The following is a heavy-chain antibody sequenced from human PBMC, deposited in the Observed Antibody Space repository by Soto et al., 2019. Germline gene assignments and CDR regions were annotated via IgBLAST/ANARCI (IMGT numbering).Heavy chain of an antibody. V-gene: IGHV1-69*12. J-gene: IGHJ6*01. D-gene: IGHD3-3*02. CDR1: GGTFRTSA. Sequence: QVQLVQSGDEVKKPGSSVKVSCKTSGGTFRTSAISWVRQAPGQGLEWMGGIMPVFSTPDYAQKFQGRVNITADESTGTAYMELSSLRSEDTAVYYCARDKDRQQLGGNYYYISNVWGQGTTVTVSS. CDR3: ARDKDRQQLGGNYYYISNV. CDR2: IMPVFSTP.